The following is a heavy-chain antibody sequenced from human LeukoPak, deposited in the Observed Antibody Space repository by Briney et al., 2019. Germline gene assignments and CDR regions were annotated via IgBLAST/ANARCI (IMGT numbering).Heavy chain of an antibody. V-gene: IGHV3-23*01. CDR3: APPPKSFDY. CDR2: ISGSGYNT. J-gene: IGHJ4*02. D-gene: IGHD1-14*01. Sequence: GGSLRLSCAASGFAFDTYGMTWARQAPGKGLEWVSSISGSGYNTYYADSVKGRFTISRDNSKNTLYLQMNSLRAEDTAIYYGAPPPKSFDYGGQGPLVTVSS. CDR1: GFAFDTYG.